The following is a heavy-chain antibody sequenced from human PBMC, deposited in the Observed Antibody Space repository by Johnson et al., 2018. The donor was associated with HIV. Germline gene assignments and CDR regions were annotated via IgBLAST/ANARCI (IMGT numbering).Heavy chain of an antibody. D-gene: IGHD3-22*01. CDR3: ARGYYDSSGRTGAFDI. V-gene: IGHV3-30-3*01. J-gene: IGHJ3*02. Sequence: QVQLMESGGGLVQPGGSLRLSCAASGFTFSSYWMSWVREAPGKGLEWVAVISYDGSNKYYADSVKGRFTISRDNSKNTLYLQMNSLRAEDTAVYYCARGYYDSSGRTGAFDIWGQGTMVTVSS. CDR1: GFTFSSYW. CDR2: ISYDGSNK.